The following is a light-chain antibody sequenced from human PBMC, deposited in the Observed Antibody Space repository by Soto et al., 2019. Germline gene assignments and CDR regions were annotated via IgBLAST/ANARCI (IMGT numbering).Light chain of an antibody. Sequence: EIVMTQSPVTLSVSPGERATLSCRASQSVNTRLAWYQHKPGQAPRLLIYLASNRAAGVPARFSGSGSGTDFTLTISDVEPEDFAVYYCHQRQSWPRTFGQGTKVDIK. CDR2: LAS. CDR3: HQRQSWPRT. CDR1: QSVNTR. J-gene: IGKJ1*01. V-gene: IGKV3-11*01.